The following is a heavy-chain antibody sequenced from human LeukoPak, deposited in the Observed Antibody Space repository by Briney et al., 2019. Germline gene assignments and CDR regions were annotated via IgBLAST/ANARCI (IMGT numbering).Heavy chain of an antibody. CDR3: ARGRGSSGWLDAFDI. V-gene: IGHV4-34*01. CDR1: GGSFSGYY. CDR2: INHSGST. J-gene: IGHJ3*02. D-gene: IGHD6-19*01. Sequence: SETLSLTCAVYGGSFSGYYWSWIRQPPGKGLEWIGEINHSGSTNYNPSLKSRVTISVDTSKNQFSLKLSSVTAADTAVYYCARGRGSSGWLDAFDIWGQGTMVTVSS.